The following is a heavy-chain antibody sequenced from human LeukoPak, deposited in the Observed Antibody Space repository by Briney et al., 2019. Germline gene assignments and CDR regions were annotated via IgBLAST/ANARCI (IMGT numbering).Heavy chain of an antibody. CDR3: TRGYSGYVVSLSS. CDR1: GFTVSSNY. Sequence: SGGSLRLSCAASGFTVSSNYMSWVRQAPGKGLEWVSYISSSGSTIYYADSVKGRFTISRDNAKNSLYLQMNSLRAEDTAVYYCTRGYSGYVVSLSSWGKGTTVTISS. V-gene: IGHV3-11*01. CDR2: ISSSGSTI. J-gene: IGHJ6*04. D-gene: IGHD5-12*01.